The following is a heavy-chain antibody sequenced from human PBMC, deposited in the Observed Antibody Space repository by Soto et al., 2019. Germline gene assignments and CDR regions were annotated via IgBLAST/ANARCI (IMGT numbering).Heavy chain of an antibody. Sequence: QVQLVQSGAEEKKPGASVKVSCKASGYSFSSYAIHWVRQAPGQGLEWMGWINAGNGNTKYSRKFQGRLTITSDTSASTAYMELNSLRSEERAGYSCPRVDGTYWGQGTLVTVSS. J-gene: IGHJ4*02. V-gene: IGHV1-3*05. D-gene: IGHD1-26*01. CDR2: INAGNGNT. CDR1: GYSFSSYA. CDR3: PRVDGTY.